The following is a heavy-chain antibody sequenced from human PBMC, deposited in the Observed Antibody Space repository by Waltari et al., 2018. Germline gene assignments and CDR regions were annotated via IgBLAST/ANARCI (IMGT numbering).Heavy chain of an antibody. D-gene: IGHD3-10*01. CDR1: GFTFSDYY. V-gene: IGHV3-11*01. CDR3: ATPWFGELLDGTFDY. CDR2: ISSRGSTI. J-gene: IGHJ4*02. Sequence: QVQLVESGGGLVKPGGSLRLSCAASGFTFSDYYMSWIRQAPGKGLEWVSYISSRGSTIYYAESGKGRFTISRDNAKNSLYLQMNSLRSEDTAVYYCATPWFGELLDGTFDYWGQGTLVTVSS.